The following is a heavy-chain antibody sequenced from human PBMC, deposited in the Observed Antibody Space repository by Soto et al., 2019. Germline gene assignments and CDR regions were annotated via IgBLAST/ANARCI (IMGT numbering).Heavy chain of an antibody. Sequence: VQLLESGGGVAQPGRPLRLSCRASGFGFSSYGMLWVRQAPGKGPEWVAFISFDGSTQYYADSVRGRFTISRDNSENTLYLQLDTLRVEDTAMYYCAREGVFGLVKIIPPDYWGQGAQVTVSA. CDR2: ISFDGSTQ. CDR3: AREGVFGLVKIIPPDY. J-gene: IGHJ4*02. CDR1: GFGFSSYG. V-gene: IGHV3-30*03. D-gene: IGHD3-3*01.